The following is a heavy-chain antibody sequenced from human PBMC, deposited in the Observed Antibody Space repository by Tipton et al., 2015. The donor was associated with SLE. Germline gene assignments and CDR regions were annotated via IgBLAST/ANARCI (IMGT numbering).Heavy chain of an antibody. D-gene: IGHD6-13*01. J-gene: IGHJ4*02. V-gene: IGHV4-39*07. Sequence: TLSLTCSVSGDSLSSNNYYWGWIRQPPGKGLEWIGSIYYSGSTYYNPSLKSRVTISVDTSKNQFSLKLSSVTAADTAMYYCARDIAAACIDYWGQGTLVTVSS. CDR2: IYYSGST. CDR3: ARDIAAACIDY. CDR1: GDSLSSNNYY.